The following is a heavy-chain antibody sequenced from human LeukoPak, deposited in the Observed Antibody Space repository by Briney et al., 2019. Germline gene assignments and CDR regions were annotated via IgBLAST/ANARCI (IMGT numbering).Heavy chain of an antibody. CDR1: GFTFSSYS. Sequence: SGGSLRLSCAASGFTFSSYSMNWVRQAPGKGLEWVSYISSSSSTIYYADSVKGRFTTSRDNAKNSLYLQMNSLRAEDTAVYYCARDVRHEYCGGDCYSAFDYWGQGTLVTVSS. V-gene: IGHV3-48*01. J-gene: IGHJ4*02. CDR3: ARDVRHEYCGGDCYSAFDY. CDR2: ISSSSSTI. D-gene: IGHD2-21*02.